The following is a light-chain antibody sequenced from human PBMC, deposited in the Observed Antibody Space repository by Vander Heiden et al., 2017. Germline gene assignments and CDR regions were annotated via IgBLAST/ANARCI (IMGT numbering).Light chain of an antibody. Sequence: QSVLTQPPSASGTPGQRVPVPCSGSRSDTGSQSVHWHQQFPGTAPKLLIYRDDQRPSGVPGRFSGSKSGSSASLAISGLQSEDEAEYYCATWDDSLNDWVFGGGTKLTVL. CDR1: RSDTGSQS. CDR3: ATWDDSLNDWV. V-gene: IGLV1-44*01. CDR2: RDD. J-gene: IGLJ3*02.